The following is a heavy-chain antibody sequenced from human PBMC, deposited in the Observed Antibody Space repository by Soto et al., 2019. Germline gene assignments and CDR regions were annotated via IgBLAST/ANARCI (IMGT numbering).Heavy chain of an antibody. V-gene: IGHV4-4*07. CDR3: ARAVGFQSYLAARGGYFVY. CDR2: IYTSGST. Sequence: ETLSLTGTVSGGSISSYYWSWIRQPAGKGLEWIGRIYTSGSTNYNPSLKSRVTMSVDTSKNQFSLKLSSVTAADTAVYYCARAVGFQSYLAARGGYFVYWGQGTLVTVSS. CDR1: GGSISSYY. J-gene: IGHJ4*02. D-gene: IGHD6-6*01.